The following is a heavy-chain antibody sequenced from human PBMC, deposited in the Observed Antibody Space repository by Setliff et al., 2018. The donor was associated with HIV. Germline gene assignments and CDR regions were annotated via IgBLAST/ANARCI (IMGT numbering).Heavy chain of an antibody. CDR3: ARGRVMVYANRRYYYYMDV. Sequence: GASVKVSCKASGFTFINYDINWVRQAPGQGLEWMGWMNPNSSNTGYAQKFQGRVAMTRNTSINTAYMELSSLRSEETAVYYCARGRVMVYANRRYYYYMDVWGKGTTVTVSS. CDR1: GFTFINYD. D-gene: IGHD2-8*01. J-gene: IGHJ6*03. CDR2: MNPNSSNT. V-gene: IGHV1-8*02.